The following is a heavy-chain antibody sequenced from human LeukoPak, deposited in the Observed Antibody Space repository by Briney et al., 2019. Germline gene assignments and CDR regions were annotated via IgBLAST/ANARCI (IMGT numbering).Heavy chain of an antibody. CDR2: ISYDGSNK. CDR3: ARDCCSSTSCCLRY. Sequence: GGSLRLSCAASGFTFSSYAMHWVRQAPGKGLEWVAVISYDGSNKYYADSVKGRFTISRDNSKNTLYLQMNSLRAEDTAVYYCARDCCSSTSCCLRYWGQGTLVTVSS. V-gene: IGHV3-30-3*01. J-gene: IGHJ4*02. D-gene: IGHD2-2*01. CDR1: GFTFSSYA.